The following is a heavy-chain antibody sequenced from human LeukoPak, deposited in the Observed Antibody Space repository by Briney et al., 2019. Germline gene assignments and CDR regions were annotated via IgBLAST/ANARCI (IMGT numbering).Heavy chain of an antibody. J-gene: IGHJ5*02. Sequence: SETLSLTCTVSGGSISSYYWSWIRQPPGKGLEWIGYIYYSGSTYYNPSLKSRVTISVDTSKNQFSLKLSSVTAADTAVYYCARGGLYYYGSGSRFDPWGQGTLVTVSS. D-gene: IGHD3-10*01. CDR3: ARGGLYYYGSGSRFDP. CDR1: GGSISSYY. V-gene: IGHV4-59*12. CDR2: IYYSGST.